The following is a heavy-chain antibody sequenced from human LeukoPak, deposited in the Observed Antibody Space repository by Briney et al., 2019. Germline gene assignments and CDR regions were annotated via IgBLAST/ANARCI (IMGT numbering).Heavy chain of an antibody. V-gene: IGHV4-4*07. J-gene: IGHJ4*02. CDR2: IYTNGGT. Sequence: SETLSLTCTVSGDSISSTHWSWIRQPAGKGLEWIGRIYTNGGTNYNPSLKSRVTMSVDTSKNQFSLKLSSVTAADTAVYYCARDLGTIFGVEHFDYWGQGTLVTVSS. CDR1: GDSISSTH. CDR3: ARDLGTIFGVEHFDY. D-gene: IGHD3-3*01.